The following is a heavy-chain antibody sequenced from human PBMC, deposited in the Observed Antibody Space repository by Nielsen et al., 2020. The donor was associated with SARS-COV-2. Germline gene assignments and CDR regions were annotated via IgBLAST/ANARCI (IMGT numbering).Heavy chain of an antibody. CDR1: GFTFDDYG. CDR3: AKRSGYTSGWYGDY. V-gene: IGHV3-66*01. CDR2: IYSGGST. J-gene: IGHJ4*02. Sequence: GESLKISCAASGFTFDDYGMSWVRQAPGKGLEWVSVIYSGGSTYYADSVKGRFTISRDNSKNTLYLQMNSLRAEDTAVYYCAKRSGYTSGWYGDYWGQGTLVTVSS. D-gene: IGHD6-19*01.